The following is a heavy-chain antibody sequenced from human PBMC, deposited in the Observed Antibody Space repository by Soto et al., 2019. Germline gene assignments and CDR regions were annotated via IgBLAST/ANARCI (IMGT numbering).Heavy chain of an antibody. J-gene: IGHJ5*02. Sequence: SETLSLTCTVSGGSISSYYWSWIRQPPGKGLEWIGYIYYSGSTNYNPSLKSRVTISVDTSKNQFSLKLSSVAAADTAVYYCAGDRSGLNWFDPWGQGTLVTVSS. CDR3: AGDRSGLNWFDP. V-gene: IGHV4-59*01. CDR1: GGSISSYY. CDR2: IYYSGST. D-gene: IGHD2-15*01.